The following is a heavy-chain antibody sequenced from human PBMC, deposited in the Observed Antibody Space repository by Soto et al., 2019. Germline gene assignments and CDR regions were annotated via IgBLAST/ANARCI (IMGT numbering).Heavy chain of an antibody. V-gene: IGHV4-31*03. CDR1: GGSISSGSAY. CDR2: IYFSGST. J-gene: IGHJ4*02. CDR3: ARDGTQSAWSFQDY. D-gene: IGHD6-19*01. Sequence: QVQLQESGPGLVKPSQTLSLTCTVSGGSISSGSAYWSWIRQHPGNGLEWIGYIYFSGSTYYNPSLKGRVKISVDTSKNQFYLRLTSVTAADTAVYYCARDGTQSAWSFQDYWGQGTLVTVSS.